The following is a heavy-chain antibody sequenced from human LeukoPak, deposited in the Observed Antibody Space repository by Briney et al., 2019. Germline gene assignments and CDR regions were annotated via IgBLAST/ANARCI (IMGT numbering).Heavy chain of an antibody. CDR1: GASISVSDYW. J-gene: IGHJ4*02. CDR3: ARQRGLGSWSFDY. V-gene: IGHV4-39*01. D-gene: IGHD2-15*01. CDR2: IFYRGNT. Sequence: SETLSLTCTVSGASISVSDYWWAWIRQPPGKGLDWIASIFYRGNTHYNPSLQSRVTISVDTSKNQFSLNLNSVTAADTAVYYCARQRGLGSWSFDYWGQGTLVTVSS.